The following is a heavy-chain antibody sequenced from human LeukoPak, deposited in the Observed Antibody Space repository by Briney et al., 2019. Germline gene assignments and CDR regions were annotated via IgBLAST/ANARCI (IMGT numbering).Heavy chain of an antibody. CDR3: ARGYGSGSYQEFDY. D-gene: IGHD3-10*01. Sequence: ASVKVSCKASGYTFTSNYIHWVRQAPGQGLEWMGMIYPRDGSTSYAQKFQGRVTVTRDTSTSTVHMELSGLRSEDTAVYYCARGYGSGSYQEFDYWGQGTLVTVSS. CDR2: IYPRDGST. J-gene: IGHJ4*02. V-gene: IGHV1-46*01. CDR1: GYTFTSNY.